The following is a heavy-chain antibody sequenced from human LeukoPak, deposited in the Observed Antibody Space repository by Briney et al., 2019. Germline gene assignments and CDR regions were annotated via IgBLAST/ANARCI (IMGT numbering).Heavy chain of an antibody. V-gene: IGHV1-69*13. CDR1: GGTFSSYA. Sequence: SVKVSRKASGGTFSSYAISWVRQAPGQGLEWMGGIIPIFGTANYAQKFQGRVTITADESTSTAYMELSSLRSEDTAVYYCARTSHSSSWYDYFDYWGQGTLVTVSS. J-gene: IGHJ4*02. CDR2: IIPIFGTA. CDR3: ARTSHSSSWYDYFDY. D-gene: IGHD6-13*01.